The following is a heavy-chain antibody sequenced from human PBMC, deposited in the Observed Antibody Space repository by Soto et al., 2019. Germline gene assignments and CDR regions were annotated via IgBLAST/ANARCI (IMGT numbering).Heavy chain of an antibody. CDR2: MNEDGGTT. CDR3: SSDLSGRADV. J-gene: IGHJ6*02. CDR1: GFTFSSYW. Sequence: GGSLRLSCAASGFTFSSYWMHWVRQAPGKGLVWVSRMNEDGGTTDYADSVKGRFTISRDNAKNTLYLQMNSLRVEDTAVYYCSSDLSGRADVWGQGTTVTVSS. D-gene: IGHD3-10*01. V-gene: IGHV3-74*01.